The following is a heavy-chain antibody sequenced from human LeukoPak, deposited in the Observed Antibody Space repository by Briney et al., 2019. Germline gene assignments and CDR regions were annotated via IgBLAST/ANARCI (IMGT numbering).Heavy chain of an antibody. CDR3: ARDRPGTSIAAAGYDAFDI. J-gene: IGHJ3*02. D-gene: IGHD6-13*01. V-gene: IGHV4-59*01. CDR1: GGSISSYY. Sequence: SETLSLTCTVSGGSISSYYWSWIRQPPGKGLEWIGYIYYSGSTNYNPSLKSRVTISVDTSKNQFSLKLSSVTAADTAVYYCARDRPGTSIAAAGYDAFDIWGQGTMVTVSS. CDR2: IYYSGST.